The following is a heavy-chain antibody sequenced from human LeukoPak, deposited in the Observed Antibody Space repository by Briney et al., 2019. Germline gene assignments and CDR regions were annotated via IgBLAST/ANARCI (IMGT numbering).Heavy chain of an antibody. CDR1: GGSISSSSYY. V-gene: IGHV4-39*01. Sequence: SETLSLTCTVSGGSISSSSYYWGWIRQPPGKGLEWIGSIYYSGSTYYNPSLKSRVTISVDTSKNQFSLKLSSVTAADTAVYYCARHPLRITIFGVVIQPIDYWGQGTLVTVSS. CDR2: IYYSGST. J-gene: IGHJ4*02. D-gene: IGHD3-3*01. CDR3: ARHPLRITIFGVVIQPIDY.